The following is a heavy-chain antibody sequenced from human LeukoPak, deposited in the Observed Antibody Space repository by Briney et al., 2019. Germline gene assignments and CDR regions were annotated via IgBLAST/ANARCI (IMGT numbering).Heavy chain of an antibody. J-gene: IGHJ4*02. V-gene: IGHV3-7*03. D-gene: IGHD2-21*02. CDR1: GFTFSAYA. CDR3: ARGPCGGDCYLYYFDY. Sequence: PGGSLRLSCAASGFTFSAYAMYWVRQAPGKGLEWVANINQDGSQKYHVDSVKGRFTISRDNAKNSLYLQMNSLRAEDTAVYYCARGPCGGDCYLYYFDYWGQGTLVTVSS. CDR2: INQDGSQK.